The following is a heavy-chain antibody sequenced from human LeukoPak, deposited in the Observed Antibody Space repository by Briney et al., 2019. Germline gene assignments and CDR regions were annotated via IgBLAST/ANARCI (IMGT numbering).Heavy chain of an antibody. J-gene: IGHJ3*02. D-gene: IGHD3-10*01. CDR2: ISFDGSNK. Sequence: GGSLRLSCAASGFTFSSYAMHWVRQAPGKGLEWVAVISFDGSNKYYADSVKGRFTISRDNSKNTLYLQMNSLRAEDTAVYYCARGGWFGELAAFDIWGQGTMVTVSS. CDR3: ARGGWFGELAAFDI. V-gene: IGHV3-30*04. CDR1: GFTFSSYA.